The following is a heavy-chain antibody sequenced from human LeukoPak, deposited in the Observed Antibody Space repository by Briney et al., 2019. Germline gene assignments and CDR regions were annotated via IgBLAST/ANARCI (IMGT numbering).Heavy chain of an antibody. Sequence: PGGSLRLSCAASGFTVSSNYMSWVRQAPGKGLEWVSVIYSGGSTYYADSVKGRFTISRDNSKNTLYLQMNSLRAEDTAVYYCARGRYSSGWYEYYFDYWGQGTLVTVSS. CDR1: GFTVSSNY. CDR3: ARGRYSSGWYEYYFDY. V-gene: IGHV3-53*01. D-gene: IGHD6-19*01. CDR2: IYSGGST. J-gene: IGHJ4*02.